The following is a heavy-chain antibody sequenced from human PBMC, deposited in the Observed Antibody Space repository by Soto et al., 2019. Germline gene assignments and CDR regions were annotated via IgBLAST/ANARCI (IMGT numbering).Heavy chain of an antibody. Sequence: PGGSLRLSCAASGFTFSSYAMHWVRQAPGKGLEWVAVISYDGSNKYYADAVKGRFTISRDNSKNTLYLQMNSLRAEDTAVYYCARAFTDDYGDDGKYYYYYGMDVWGQGXTVTVCS. J-gene: IGHJ6*02. D-gene: IGHD4-17*01. CDR3: ARAFTDDYGDDGKYYYYYGMDV. CDR1: GFTFSSYA. CDR2: ISYDGSNK. V-gene: IGHV3-30-3*01.